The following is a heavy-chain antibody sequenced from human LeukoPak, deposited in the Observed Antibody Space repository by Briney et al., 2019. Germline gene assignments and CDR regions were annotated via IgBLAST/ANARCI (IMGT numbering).Heavy chain of an antibody. CDR3: ARGDSSGWYYYYGMDV. V-gene: IGHV4-34*01. Sequence: SETLSLTCAVYGGSFSGYYWSWIRQPPGKGLEWIGEINHSGSTNYNPSLKSRVTISVDTSKNQFSLKLSSVTAADTAVYYCARGDSSGWYYYYGMDVWGQGTTVTVSS. D-gene: IGHD6-19*01. J-gene: IGHJ6*02. CDR1: GGSFSGYY. CDR2: INHSGST.